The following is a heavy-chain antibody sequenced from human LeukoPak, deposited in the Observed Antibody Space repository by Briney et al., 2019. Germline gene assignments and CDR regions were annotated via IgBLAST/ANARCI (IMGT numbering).Heavy chain of an antibody. CDR2: ISSSGSTI. D-gene: IGHD2-2*01. J-gene: IGHJ4*02. CDR3: ARSTGYCSSTSCYGIFDY. Sequence: RGSLRLSCAASGFTFSDYYMSWIRQAPGKGLEWVSSISSSGSTIYYADSVKGRFTISRDNAKNSLYLQMNSLRAEDTAVYYRARSTGYCSSTSCYGIFDYWGQGTLVTVSS. V-gene: IGHV3-11*04. CDR1: GFTFSDYY.